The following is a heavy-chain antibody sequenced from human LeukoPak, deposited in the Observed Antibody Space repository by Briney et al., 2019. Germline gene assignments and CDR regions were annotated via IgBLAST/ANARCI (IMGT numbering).Heavy chain of an antibody. V-gene: IGHV3-21*01. D-gene: IGHD2-15*01. CDR1: GFSFSVYE. CDR3: ARELLDYYYMDV. Sequence: PGGSLRLSCAASGFSFSVYEMHWVRQAPGKGLEWVSSISSSSSYIYYADSVKGRFTISRDNAKNSLYLQMNSLRAEDTAVYYCARELLDYYYMDVWGKGTTVTVSS. CDR2: ISSSSSYI. J-gene: IGHJ6*03.